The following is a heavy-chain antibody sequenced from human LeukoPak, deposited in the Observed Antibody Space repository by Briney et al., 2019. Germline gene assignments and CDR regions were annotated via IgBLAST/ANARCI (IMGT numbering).Heavy chain of an antibody. CDR2: INDSGRD. V-gene: IGHV4-34*01. CDR3: ARNFDV. CDR1: GGSFSGFY. J-gene: IGHJ3*01. Sequence: SETLSLTCAVSGGSFSGFYWSWVRQPPGKGLEWIGDINDSGRDNYKSSLKSRVTISVDTSKNHFSLKLTSVTAADSAVYFCARNFDVWGQGTMVTVSS.